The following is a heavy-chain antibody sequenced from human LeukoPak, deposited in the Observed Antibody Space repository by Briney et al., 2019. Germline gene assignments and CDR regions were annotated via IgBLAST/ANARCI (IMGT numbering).Heavy chain of an antibody. V-gene: IGHV1-18*01. Sequence: ASVKVSCKASGYTFTSYGISWVRQAPGQGLEWMGWISAYNGNTNYAQKFQGRVTMTRDTSISTAYMELSRLRSDDTAVYYCARDGITMVRGVVMTLNWFDPWGQGTLVTVSS. J-gene: IGHJ5*02. CDR1: GYTFTSYG. D-gene: IGHD3-10*01. CDR3: ARDGITMVRGVVMTLNWFDP. CDR2: ISAYNGNT.